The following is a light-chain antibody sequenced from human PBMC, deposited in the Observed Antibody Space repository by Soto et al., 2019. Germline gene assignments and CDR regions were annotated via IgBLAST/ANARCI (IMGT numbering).Light chain of an antibody. CDR1: HNISSTY. CDR3: QHYGSSMYT. J-gene: IGKJ2*01. Sequence: EVVLTQSPGTLSLSPGEGATLSCRASHNISSTYLAWYQQKPSQAPRLLIYGASSRATGIPDRFSGSGSGTDFTLTVSRLEPEDFAVFYCQHYGSSMYTFGQGTRLDIK. V-gene: IGKV3-20*01. CDR2: GAS.